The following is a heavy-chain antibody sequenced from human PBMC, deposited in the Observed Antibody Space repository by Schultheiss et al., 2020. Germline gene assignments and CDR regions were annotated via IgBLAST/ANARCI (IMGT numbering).Heavy chain of an antibody. V-gene: IGHV3-30*04. D-gene: IGHD6-13*01. CDR1: GFTFSSYA. CDR3: ARVKYSSSHLDI. CDR2: ISYDGSNK. Sequence: GESLKISCAAAGFTFSSYAMHWVRQAPGKGLEWVAVISYDGSNKYYADSVKGRFTISRDNSKNTLYLQMNSLRAEDTAVYYCARVKYSSSHLDIWGQGTMVTVSS. J-gene: IGHJ3*02.